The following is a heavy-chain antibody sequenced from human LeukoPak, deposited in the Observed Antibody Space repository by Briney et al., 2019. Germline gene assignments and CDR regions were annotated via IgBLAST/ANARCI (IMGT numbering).Heavy chain of an antibody. CDR3: ARFSTVTTRGGVFDY. Sequence: ASVKVSCKASGGTFSSYAISWVRQAPGQGLEWMGRIIPIFGTANYAQKFQGRVTITTDESTSTAYMELSSPRSEDTAVYYCARFSTVTTRGGVFDYWGQGTLVTVSS. CDR2: IIPIFGTA. CDR1: GGTFSSYA. J-gene: IGHJ4*02. D-gene: IGHD4-17*01. V-gene: IGHV1-69*05.